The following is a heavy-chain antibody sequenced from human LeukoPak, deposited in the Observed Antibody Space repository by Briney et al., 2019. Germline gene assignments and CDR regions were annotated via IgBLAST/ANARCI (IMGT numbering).Heavy chain of an antibody. Sequence: GGSLRLSCAASGFTFSSYEMNWVRQAPGKGLEWVSYISSSDSTIYYADSVKGRFTISRDNAKNSLYLQMNSLRAEDTAVYYCARDYGGSSPFDYWGQGTLVTVSS. J-gene: IGHJ4*02. CDR1: GFTFSSYE. V-gene: IGHV3-48*03. D-gene: IGHD4-23*01. CDR3: ARDYGGSSPFDY. CDR2: ISSSDSTI.